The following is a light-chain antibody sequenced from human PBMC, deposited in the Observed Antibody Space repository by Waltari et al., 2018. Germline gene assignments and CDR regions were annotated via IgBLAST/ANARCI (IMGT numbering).Light chain of an antibody. Sequence: DIQMTQSPSSLSASVGDRVTITCQASQDVSNYVNWYQQRPGKAPKLLIYDVSNLQAGVPSRFSGRGSGTQFTLTISNLQLDDIATYSCQQYYNLPPTFGQGTKLEIK. J-gene: IGKJ2*01. CDR1: QDVSNY. V-gene: IGKV1-33*01. CDR2: DVS. CDR3: QQYYNLPPT.